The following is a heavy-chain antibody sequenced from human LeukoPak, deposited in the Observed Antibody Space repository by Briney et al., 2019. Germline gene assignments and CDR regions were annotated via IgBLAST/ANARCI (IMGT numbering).Heavy chain of an antibody. CDR1: GYTFTGYY. CDR2: INPNSGGT. D-gene: IGHD1-14*01. V-gene: IGHV1-2*06. CDR3: ARLDGTGRSQIMIDY. Sequence: ASVKVSCKASGYTFTGYYIHWVRQAPGQGLEWMGRINPNSGGTNFAQKFQGRVTMTWDTSVNTAYLELGSLRSDDTAVYYCARLDGTGRSQIMIDYWGQGTLVTVSS. J-gene: IGHJ4*02.